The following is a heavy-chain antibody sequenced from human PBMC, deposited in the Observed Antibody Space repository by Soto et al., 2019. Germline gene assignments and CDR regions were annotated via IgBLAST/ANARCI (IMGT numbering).Heavy chain of an antibody. Sequence: ASVKVSCKASGYTFTSYDINWVRQATGQGLEWMGWMNPNSGNTGYAQKFRGRVTMTRNTSISTAYMELSSLRSEDTAVYYCARFREAYGDYEGDAFDIWGQGTMVTVSS. J-gene: IGHJ3*02. CDR3: ARFREAYGDYEGDAFDI. CDR2: MNPNSGNT. D-gene: IGHD4-17*01. V-gene: IGHV1-8*01. CDR1: GYTFTSYD.